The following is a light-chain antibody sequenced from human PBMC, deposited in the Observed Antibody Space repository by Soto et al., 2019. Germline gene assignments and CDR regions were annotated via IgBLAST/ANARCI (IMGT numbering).Light chain of an antibody. Sequence: VGDRVTIACRASQNVRSYLNWYQQKPGKAPDLLIYETSTLQSGVPSRFSGTGYGTDFTLTTSSLQPEDFATYYCQQTFSIPRTFGHGTKVDIK. CDR1: QNVRSY. V-gene: IGKV1-39*01. CDR2: ETS. CDR3: QQTFSIPRT. J-gene: IGKJ1*01.